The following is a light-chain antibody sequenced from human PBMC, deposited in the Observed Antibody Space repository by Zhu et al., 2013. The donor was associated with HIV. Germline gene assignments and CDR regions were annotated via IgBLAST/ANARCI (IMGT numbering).Light chain of an antibody. J-gene: IGKJ4*02. CDR1: QSISYY. V-gene: IGKV1-39*01. CDR2: AAS. Sequence: DIQMTQSPSSLSASVGDRVTITCRASQSISYYVNWYQQKPGKAPKLLIYAASILQSGVPSRFSGSGSGTDFTLTISSLQPEDFATYYCQQYSSDLLTFGGGTK. CDR3: QQYSSDLLT.